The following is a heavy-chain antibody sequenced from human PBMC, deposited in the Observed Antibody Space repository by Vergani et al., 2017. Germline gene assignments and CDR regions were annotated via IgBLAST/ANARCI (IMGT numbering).Heavy chain of an antibody. J-gene: IGHJ4*02. D-gene: IGHD3-10*01. CDR2: ITPGGST. Sequence: VQLVQSATEVKKPGASVNIACKTSGYTFTNHHLHWVRQAPGQGLEWMGIITPGGSTDYGPKFQGRATMTRDTSTRTVYMDLTGLRSDDTAMYYCARTSSISVSYYNGEWDYWGQGTLVVVSS. CDR3: ARTSSISVSYYNGEWDY. CDR1: GYTFTNHH. V-gene: IGHV1-46*03.